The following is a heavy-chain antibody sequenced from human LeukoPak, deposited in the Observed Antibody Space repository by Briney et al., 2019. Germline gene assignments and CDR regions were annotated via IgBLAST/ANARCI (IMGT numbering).Heavy chain of an antibody. Sequence: SETLSLTCTVSGGSISSGGYYWSWIRQHPGKGLEWIGYIYYSGSTNYNPSLRSRVTISVDTSKNQFSLRLSSVTAADTAVYFCARSHDDGSGTLWYNWFDPWGQGTLVTVSS. CDR1: GGSISSGGYY. V-gene: IGHV4-61*08. D-gene: IGHD3-10*01. CDR2: IYYSGST. CDR3: ARSHDDGSGTLWYNWFDP. J-gene: IGHJ5*02.